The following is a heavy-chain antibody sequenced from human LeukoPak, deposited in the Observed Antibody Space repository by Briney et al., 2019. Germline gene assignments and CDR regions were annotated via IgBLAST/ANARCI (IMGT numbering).Heavy chain of an antibody. Sequence: ASVKVSCKASGYTFTNYDINWVRQASGQGLEWVGWMNPNSGNAGFAQKFKGRITMTGDTTTNTAYMEVFSLTSDDTAIYYCATQRWEKLHGSYYYDGMDVWGQGTTVTVS. J-gene: IGHJ6*02. V-gene: IGHV1-8*02. CDR1: GYTFTNYD. D-gene: IGHD1-26*01. CDR2: MNPNSGNA. CDR3: ATQRWEKLHGSYYYDGMDV.